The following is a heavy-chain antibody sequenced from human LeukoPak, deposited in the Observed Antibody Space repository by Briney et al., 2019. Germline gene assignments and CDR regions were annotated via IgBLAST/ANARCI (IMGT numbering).Heavy chain of an antibody. J-gene: IGHJ6*03. D-gene: IGHD2-8*02. V-gene: IGHV3-33*06. Sequence: GGSLRLFCAACGFTFCSYDVLWLRRSPGKGLEGVADRWYDGSNKYYADSVKGRFTISRDNSKNTLYLQMNSLRAEDTAVYYCAKDLVGGRYYYYYMNVWGKGTTVTVSS. CDR1: GFTFCSYD. CDR3: AKDLVGGRYYYYYMNV. CDR2: RWYDGSNK.